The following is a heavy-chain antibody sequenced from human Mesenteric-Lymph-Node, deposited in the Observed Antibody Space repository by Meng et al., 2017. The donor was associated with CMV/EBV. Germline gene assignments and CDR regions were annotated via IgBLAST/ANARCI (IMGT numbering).Heavy chain of an antibody. V-gene: IGHV4-39*01. CDR1: GASITSFYD. D-gene: IGHD6-19*01. Sequence: GHAHVESCAHLSLLCTVCGASITSFYDWGWIRQPRGRGLEWIGSVHYTGSTYYSPSLKSRVTVSVDTSKNQFSLRLTSVTAADTAVYYCARPFPSWQSPRLDPFGAWGQGTLVTSPQ. CDR2: VHYTGST. CDR3: ARPFPSWQSPRLDPFGA. J-gene: IGHJ5*02.